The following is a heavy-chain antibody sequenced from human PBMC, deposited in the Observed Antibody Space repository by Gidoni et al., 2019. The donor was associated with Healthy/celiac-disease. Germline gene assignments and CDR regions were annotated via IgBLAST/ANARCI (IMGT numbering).Heavy chain of an antibody. Sequence: EVQLVQSGAEVKKPGESLKISCKCSGYSFTSYWIGWVRQMPGKGLEWMGIIYPGDSDTRYSPSIQGQVTISADKSISTAYLQWSSLKASDTAMYYCARPVGSGSYYPPGYYGMDVWGQGTTVTVSS. CDR1: GYSFTSYW. CDR2: IYPGDSDT. V-gene: IGHV5-51*01. J-gene: IGHJ6*02. CDR3: ARPVGSGSYYPPGYYGMDV. D-gene: IGHD1-26*01.